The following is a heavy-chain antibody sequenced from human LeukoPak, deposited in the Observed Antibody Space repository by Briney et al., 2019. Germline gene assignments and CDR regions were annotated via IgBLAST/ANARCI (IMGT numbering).Heavy chain of an antibody. CDR3: ARDQYNTVFYD. CDR1: GGSFSGYY. V-gene: IGHV4-34*01. Sequence: SETLSLTCAVYGGSFSGYYWSWIRQPPGKGLEWIGEINHSGSTNYNPSLKSRVTISVDTSKNQFSPKLSSVTAADTAVYYCARDQYNTVFYDWGQGTLVTVAS. J-gene: IGHJ4*02. CDR2: INHSGST. D-gene: IGHD4-17*01.